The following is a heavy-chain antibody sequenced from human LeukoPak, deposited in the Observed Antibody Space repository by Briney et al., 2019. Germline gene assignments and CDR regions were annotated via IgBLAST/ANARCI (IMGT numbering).Heavy chain of an antibody. D-gene: IGHD2-2*01. CDR2: INHSGST. J-gene: IGHJ6*02. V-gene: IGHV4-34*01. CDR3: ARDRPLYCSSTSCYFSETLAGYYYYYYSMDV. Sequence: SETLSLTCAVYGGSFSGYYWSWIRQPPGKGLEWIGEINHSGSTNYNPSLKSRVTISVDTSKNQFSLKLSSVTAADTAVYYCARDRPLYCSSTSCYFSETLAGYYYYYYSMDVWGQGTTVTVSS. CDR1: GGSFSGYY.